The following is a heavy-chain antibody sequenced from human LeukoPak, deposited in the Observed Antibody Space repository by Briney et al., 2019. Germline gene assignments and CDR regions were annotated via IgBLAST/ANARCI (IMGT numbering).Heavy chain of an antibody. CDR2: IYYSGST. D-gene: IGHD6-19*01. J-gene: IGHJ3*02. CDR1: GGSISSGGYY. CDR3: ARQGSGWSPPIASLAFDI. Sequence: SETLSLTCTVSGGSISSGGYYWSWIRQHPGKGLEWIGYIYYSGSTYYNPSLKSRVTISVDTSKNQFSLKLSSVTAADTAVYYCARQGSGWSPPIASLAFDIWGQGTVASVSS. V-gene: IGHV4-31*03.